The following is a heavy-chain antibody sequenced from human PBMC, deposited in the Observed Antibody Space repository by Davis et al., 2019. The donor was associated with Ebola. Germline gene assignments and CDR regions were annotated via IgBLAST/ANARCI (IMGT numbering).Heavy chain of an antibody. CDR3: ATDYGSGNYYAH. V-gene: IGHV1-46*01. Sequence: ASVKVSCKASGYTFTGYYMHWVRQAPGQGLEWMGIINPSGGSTSYAQKFQGRVTMTEDTSTDTAYMELSSLRSEDTAVYYCATDYGSGNYYAHWGQGTLVTVSS. CDR1: GYTFTGYY. J-gene: IGHJ4*02. CDR2: INPSGGST. D-gene: IGHD3-10*01.